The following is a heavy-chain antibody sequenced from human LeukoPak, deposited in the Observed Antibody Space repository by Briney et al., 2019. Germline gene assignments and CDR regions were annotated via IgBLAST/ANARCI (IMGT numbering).Heavy chain of an antibody. V-gene: IGHV4-59*01. CDR2: IYYSGST. CDR1: GGSISSYY. Sequence: SETLSLTCTVSGGSISSYYWSWIRQPPGKGLEWIGYIYYSGSTNYNPSLKSRVTISVDTSKNQFSLKLSSVTAADTAVYYCARVLMGVGGNPVAVDYWGQGTLVTVSS. J-gene: IGHJ4*02. CDR3: ARVLMGVGGNPVAVDY. D-gene: IGHD4-23*01.